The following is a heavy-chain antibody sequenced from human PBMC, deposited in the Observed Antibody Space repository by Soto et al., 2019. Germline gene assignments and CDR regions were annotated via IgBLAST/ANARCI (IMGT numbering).Heavy chain of an antibody. V-gene: IGHV6-1*01. D-gene: IGHD2-8*01. CDR2: TYYRSKWYN. CDR3: ARDQPEYCTNGVCYFFDY. Sequence: SQTLSLTCAISGDRVSSNSAAWNWIRQSPSRGLEWLGRTYYRSKWYNDYAVSVKSRITINPDTSKNQFSLQLNSVTPEDTAVYYCARDQPEYCTNGVCYFFDYWGQGTLVTVSS. J-gene: IGHJ4*02. CDR1: GDRVSSNSAA.